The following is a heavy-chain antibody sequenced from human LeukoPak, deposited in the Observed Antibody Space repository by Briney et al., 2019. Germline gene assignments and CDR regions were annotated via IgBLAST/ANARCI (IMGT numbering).Heavy chain of an antibody. CDR1: GGTFSSYA. CDR3: AAAAGPYNWFDP. J-gene: IGHJ5*02. CDR2: IIPIFGTA. D-gene: IGHD6-13*01. V-gene: IGHV1-69*06. Sequence: GSSVKVSCKASGGTFSSYAISWVRQAPGQGLEWMGGIIPIFGTANYAQKFQGRVTITADKSSSTAYMELSSPRSEDTAVYYCAAAAGPYNWFDPWGQGTLVTVSS.